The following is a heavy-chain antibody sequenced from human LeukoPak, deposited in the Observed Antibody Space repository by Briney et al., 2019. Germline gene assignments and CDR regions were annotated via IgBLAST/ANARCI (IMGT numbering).Heavy chain of an antibody. Sequence: SETLSLTCTVSGGSISNHYWSWIRQAPGKGLEWSGYVYYSGSTNYNPSVKSRVTISVDTSNNQFSLRLSSVTAADTAVYYCAKHLTNAYYDMIWFDPWGQGTLVTVTS. D-gene: IGHD3-16*01. CDR1: GGSISNHY. J-gene: IGHJ5*02. CDR2: VYYSGST. V-gene: IGHV4-59*11. CDR3: AKHLTNAYYDMIWFDP.